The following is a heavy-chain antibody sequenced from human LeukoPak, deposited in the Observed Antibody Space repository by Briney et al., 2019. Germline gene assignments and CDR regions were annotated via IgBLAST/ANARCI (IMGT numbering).Heavy chain of an antibody. CDR1: GFTFTNDY. CDR3: ARDSLYGSGSYSNYYYYYYMDV. D-gene: IGHD3-10*01. CDR2: INRDGDEK. Sequence: GGSLRLSCVVSGFTFTNDYMSWVRQAPGKGLEWVAFINRDGDEKHYVDSVKGRFTISRDNAKNTLYLQMNSLRAEDTAVYYCARDSLYGSGSYSNYYYYYYMDVWGKGTTVTVSS. V-gene: IGHV3-7*01. J-gene: IGHJ6*03.